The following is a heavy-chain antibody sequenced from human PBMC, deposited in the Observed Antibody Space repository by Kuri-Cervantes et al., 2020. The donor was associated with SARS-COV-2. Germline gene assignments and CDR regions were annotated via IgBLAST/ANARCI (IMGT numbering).Heavy chain of an antibody. Sequence: GRSLKISCAASGFTFSSYAMHWVRQAPGKGLEWVAVISYDGSNKYYADSVKGRFTISRDNSKNTLYLQMNSLRAEDTAVYYCAREGYCSGGSCYGLYYGMDVWGQGTTVTVSS. D-gene: IGHD2-15*01. V-gene: IGHV3-30-3*01. CDR2: ISYDGSNK. CDR3: AREGYCSGGSCYGLYYGMDV. CDR1: GFTFSSYA. J-gene: IGHJ6*02.